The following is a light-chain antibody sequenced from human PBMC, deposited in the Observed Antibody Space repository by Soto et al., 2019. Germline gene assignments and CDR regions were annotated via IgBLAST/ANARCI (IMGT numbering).Light chain of an antibody. J-gene: IGKJ4*01. V-gene: IGKV3-11*01. CDR3: QQRSYWPLT. CDR1: QSIGRY. Sequence: DIVLTQSPDTLSLSPGERATLSCRASQSIGRYLVWCQQKPGQAPRLLIYDASTRATGIPARSSGSGSGADFTLTISSLEPEDFAVYYCQQRSYWPLTFGGGTKVEIK. CDR2: DAS.